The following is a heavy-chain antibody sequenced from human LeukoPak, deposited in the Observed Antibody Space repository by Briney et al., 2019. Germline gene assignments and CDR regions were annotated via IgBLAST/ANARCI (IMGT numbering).Heavy chain of an antibody. Sequence: GESLKISCAASGFTFSSYAMHWVRQAPGKGLEWVAVISYDGSNKYYADSVKGRFTISRDNSKNTLYLQMNSLRAEDTAVYYCARDPLGTRPGFDYWGQGTLVTVSS. CDR2: ISYDGSNK. CDR3: ARDPLGTRPGFDY. D-gene: IGHD1-1*01. J-gene: IGHJ4*02. V-gene: IGHV3-30*04. CDR1: GFTFSSYA.